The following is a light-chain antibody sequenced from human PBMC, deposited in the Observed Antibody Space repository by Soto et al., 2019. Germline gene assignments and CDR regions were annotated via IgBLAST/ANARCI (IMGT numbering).Light chain of an antibody. Sequence: QSALTQPRSVSGSPGQSVTISCTGTSSDVGGYNYVSWYQQHPGKAPKFMIYDVSKRPSGVPDRFSASKSGNTASLTISGLQADDEADYYCCSYAGTYTYLFGTGTKDTVL. CDR3: CSYAGTYTYL. CDR1: SSDVGGYNY. V-gene: IGLV2-11*01. CDR2: DVS. J-gene: IGLJ1*01.